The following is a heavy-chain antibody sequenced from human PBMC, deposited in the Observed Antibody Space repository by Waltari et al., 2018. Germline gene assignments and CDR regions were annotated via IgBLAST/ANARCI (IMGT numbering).Heavy chain of an antibody. CDR3: ARGVLGYCTGGVCYSAYYYYYMDV. Sequence: QVQLVQSGAEVKKPGASVKVSCKASGYTFTSYAMHWVRQAPGQRLEWMGWINAGNGNTKYSQKCQGRVTITRDTSASTAYMELSSLRSEDTAVYYCARGVLGYCTGGVCYSAYYYYYMDVWGKGTTVTVSS. D-gene: IGHD2-8*02. CDR1: GYTFTSYA. V-gene: IGHV1-3*01. J-gene: IGHJ6*03. CDR2: INAGNGNT.